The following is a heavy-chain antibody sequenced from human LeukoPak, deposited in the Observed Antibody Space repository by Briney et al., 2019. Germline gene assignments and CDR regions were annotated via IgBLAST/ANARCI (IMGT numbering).Heavy chain of an antibody. CDR3: ARPYCSGGSCHGYFDY. Sequence: ASVKVSCKASGFSFISYGISWVRQAPGQGLEWMGWINPYTGGTTYAQKFQGRVTMARDTSISTAYMELSRLRSGDTAVYYCARPYCSGGSCHGYFDYWGQGTLVTVSS. J-gene: IGHJ4*02. D-gene: IGHD2-15*01. V-gene: IGHV1-2*02. CDR1: GFSFISYG. CDR2: INPYTGGT.